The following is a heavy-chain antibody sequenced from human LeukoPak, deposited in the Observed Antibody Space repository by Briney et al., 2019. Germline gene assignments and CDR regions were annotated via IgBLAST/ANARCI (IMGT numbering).Heavy chain of an antibody. CDR3: VKGTGEKALGAFDI. Sequence: GRSLRLSCVASGFTFDEYAMHWVRQAPGKGLEWVANIKKDGSEKYYADSVKGRFTISRDNSKNTLYLQMNSLRAEDTAVYYCVKGTGEKALGAFDIWGQGTMVTVSS. V-gene: IGHV3-33*06. CDR2: IKKDGSEK. D-gene: IGHD7-27*01. J-gene: IGHJ3*02. CDR1: GFTFDEYA.